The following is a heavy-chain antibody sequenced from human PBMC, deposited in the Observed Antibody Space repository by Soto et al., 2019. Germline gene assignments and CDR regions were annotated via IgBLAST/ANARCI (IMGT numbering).Heavy chain of an antibody. D-gene: IGHD3-9*01. CDR3: ASPNLAYYDILTGYYAPSFDY. J-gene: IGHJ4*02. CDR1: GGSISSSSYY. V-gene: IGHV4-39*01. Sequence: QLQLQESGPGLVKPSETLSLTCTVSGGSISSSSYYWGWIRQPPGKGLEWIGSIYYSGSTYYNPSLKSRVTIPGDTSTTQFSLKLSSVNSAYTAVHYCASPNLAYYDILTGYYAPSFDYWGQGTLVTVSS. CDR2: IYYSGST.